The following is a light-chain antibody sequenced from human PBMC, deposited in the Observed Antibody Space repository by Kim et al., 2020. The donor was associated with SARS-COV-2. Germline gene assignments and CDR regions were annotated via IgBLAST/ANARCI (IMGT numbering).Light chain of an antibody. J-gene: IGLJ2*01. Sequence: SITISCTGTDSDIGAFSYVSWYQHHPGKAPTLMIFYVSNRPSGVSNHFSGSKSANSASLTISGLQAEDEADYYCSSYTSSSTVVFGGGTQLTVL. CDR2: YVS. CDR1: DSDIGAFSY. CDR3: SSYTSSSTVV. V-gene: IGLV2-14*03.